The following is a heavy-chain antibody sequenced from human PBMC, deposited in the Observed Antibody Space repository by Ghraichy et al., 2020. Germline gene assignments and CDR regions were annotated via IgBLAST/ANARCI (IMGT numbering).Heavy chain of an antibody. CDR3: ARHNTGYIDY. CDR2: IYYSGRT. V-gene: IGHV4-59*08. D-gene: IGHD6-13*01. J-gene: IGHJ4*02. Sequence: SETLSLTCTVSGGSISGFYWSWVRQAPGKGLEWIRYIYYSGRTHYNPSLQSRVTMSVDTSKNQFSLNLSSVTAADTAVYYCARHNTGYIDYWGQGTLVTVSS. CDR1: GGSISGFY.